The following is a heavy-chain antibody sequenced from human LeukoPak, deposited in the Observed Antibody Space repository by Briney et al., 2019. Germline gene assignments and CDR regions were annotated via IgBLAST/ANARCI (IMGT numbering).Heavy chain of an antibody. CDR1: GYTFSSYA. CDR3: AKAGPRTYYYDSSGYYWNYFDY. CDR2: ISGSGGST. Sequence: GGSLRLSCAASGYTFSSYAMSWVRQAPGKGLEWVSAISGSGGSTYYADSVKGRFTISRDNSKNTLYLQMNSLRAEDTAVYYCAKAGPRTYYYDSSGYYWNYFDYWGQGTLVTVSS. V-gene: IGHV3-23*01. J-gene: IGHJ4*02. D-gene: IGHD3-22*01.